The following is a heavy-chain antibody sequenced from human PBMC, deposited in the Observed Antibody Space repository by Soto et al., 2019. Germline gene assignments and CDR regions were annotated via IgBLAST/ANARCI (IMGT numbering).Heavy chain of an antibody. V-gene: IGHV3-23*01. Sequence: GGSLRLSCAASGFTFSSYAMSWVRQAPGKGLEWVSAITDSGGDTYHADSVKGRFTISRDNSKNTLYMQVNSLTAEDTAVYYCAKGSASSRPYYFDYWGQGTLVTVSS. CDR3: AKGSASSRPYYFDY. CDR2: ITDSGGDT. D-gene: IGHD2-2*01. J-gene: IGHJ4*02. CDR1: GFTFSSYA.